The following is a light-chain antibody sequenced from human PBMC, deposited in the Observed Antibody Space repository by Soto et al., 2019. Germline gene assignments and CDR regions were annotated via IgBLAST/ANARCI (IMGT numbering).Light chain of an antibody. Sequence: EIVMTQSPATLSVSPGERATLSCRASQSVSSNLAWYQQKPGQAPRLLLYGASTRATGIPARFSGSGSGTDFTLTISSLQSEDFAVYYCQQYNNWSYTFGQGTKLEIK. CDR2: GAS. V-gene: IGKV3D-15*01. CDR1: QSVSSN. CDR3: QQYNNWSYT. J-gene: IGKJ2*01.